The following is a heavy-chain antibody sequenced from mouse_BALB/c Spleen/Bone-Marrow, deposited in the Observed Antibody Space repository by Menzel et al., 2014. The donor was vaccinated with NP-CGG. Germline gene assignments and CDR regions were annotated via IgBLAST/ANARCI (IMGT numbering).Heavy chain of an antibody. J-gene: IGHJ2*01. V-gene: IGHV1-63*01. Sequence: QVQLQQSGTELVRPGTSVKISCKASGYAFTNYWLGWVKQRPGHGLEWIGDIYPGSGNTYYNEKFKGKATLTADKSSSTAYMQLSDLTSEDSAVYFCTRRRSLDYWGQGTTLTVSS. CDR3: TRRRSLDY. CDR1: GYAFTNYW. CDR2: IYPGSGNT.